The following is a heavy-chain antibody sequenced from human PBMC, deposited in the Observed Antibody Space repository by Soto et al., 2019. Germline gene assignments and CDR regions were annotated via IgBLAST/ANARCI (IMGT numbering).Heavy chain of an antibody. CDR3: ARAYSSSDDFDY. D-gene: IGHD3-22*01. CDR1: GYAFTDYY. CDR2: INPSSGGK. Sequence: ASVKVSCKASGYAFTDYYMHWVRQAPGQGLEWMGWINPSSGGKNYAQEFQGLVPMTRETFISTAYMELNRDDPDVYYCARAYSSSDDFDYWG. V-gene: IGHV1-2*04. J-gene: IGHJ4*01.